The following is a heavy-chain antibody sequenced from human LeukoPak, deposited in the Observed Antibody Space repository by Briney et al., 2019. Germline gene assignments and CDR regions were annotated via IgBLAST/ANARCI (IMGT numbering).Heavy chain of an antibody. CDR2: IYPGDSDT. CDR1: GYSFTRYW. Sequence: GESLKISCKGSGYSFTRYWIGWVRQMPGKGLEWMGIIYPGDSDTRYSPSFQGQVTISADKSISTAYLQWSSLKASDTAMYYCAGGYCSSTSCLNAFDIWGQGTMVTVSS. V-gene: IGHV5-51*01. D-gene: IGHD2-2*01. CDR3: AGGYCSSTSCLNAFDI. J-gene: IGHJ3*02.